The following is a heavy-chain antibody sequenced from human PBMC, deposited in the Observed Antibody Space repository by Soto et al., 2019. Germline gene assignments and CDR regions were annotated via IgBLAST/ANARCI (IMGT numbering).Heavy chain of an antibody. Sequence: SETLSLTCAVSGGSISSSNWWGWVRQPPGKGLEWIGEIYHSGSTNYNPSLKSRVTISVDKSKNQFSLKLSSVTAADTAVYYCARVRGGYYYAMDVWGQGTTVT. D-gene: IGHD3-10*02. CDR1: GGSISSSNW. CDR3: ARVRGGYYYAMDV. J-gene: IGHJ6*02. V-gene: IGHV4-4*02. CDR2: IYHSGST.